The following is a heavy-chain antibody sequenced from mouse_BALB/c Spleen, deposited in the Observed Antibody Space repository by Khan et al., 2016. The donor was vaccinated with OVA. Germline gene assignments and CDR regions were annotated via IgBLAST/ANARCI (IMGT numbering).Heavy chain of an antibody. J-gene: IGHJ1*01. Sequence: QVQLKQSGPEVKKPGETVKISCKASGYSFTNYGMNWVRQAPGKGLKWMGWINTYTGEPTYADDFTGRFAFSLATSASTAYLQINNLKNEDTATYFCASGGYWYFDVWGAGTTVTVSS. CDR1: GYSFTNYG. D-gene: IGHD1-1*02. CDR2: INTYTGEP. V-gene: IGHV9-3-1*01. CDR3: ASGGYWYFDV.